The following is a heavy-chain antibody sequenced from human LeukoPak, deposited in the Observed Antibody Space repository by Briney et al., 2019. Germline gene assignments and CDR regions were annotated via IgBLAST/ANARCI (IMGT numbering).Heavy chain of an antibody. CDR1: GYTFTSYD. CDR2: MNPNSGNT. Sequence: ASVKVSCKASGYTFTSYDINWVRQATGQGLEWMGWMNPNSGNTAHTQKFQGRVTLTRNTSISTAYMELSRLRSDDTAVYYCARTASIIYWGQGTLVTVSS. D-gene: IGHD5-24*01. V-gene: IGHV1-8*03. J-gene: IGHJ4*02. CDR3: ARTASIIY.